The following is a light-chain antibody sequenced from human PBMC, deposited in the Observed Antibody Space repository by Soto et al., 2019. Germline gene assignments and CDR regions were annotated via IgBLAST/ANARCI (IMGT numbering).Light chain of an antibody. Sequence: VMTQSPATLSVSPGERATLSCRASQNVGGSVAWYQQKPGQAPRLLIYRASTRATGIPARFSGSGSGTEFTLTISSLQSEDFAVYYCQKYNSAPPVTFGQGTRLEIK. CDR3: QKYNSAPPVT. CDR1: QNVGGS. CDR2: RAS. V-gene: IGKV3-15*01. J-gene: IGKJ5*01.